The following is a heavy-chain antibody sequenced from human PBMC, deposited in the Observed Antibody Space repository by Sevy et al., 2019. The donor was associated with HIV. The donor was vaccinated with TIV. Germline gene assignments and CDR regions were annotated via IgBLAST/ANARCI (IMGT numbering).Heavy chain of an antibody. CDR1: GFTFSSYA. D-gene: IGHD2-15*01. V-gene: IGHV3-23*01. J-gene: IGHJ6*03. CDR2: ISGSGGST. Sequence: GGSLRLSCAASGFTFSSYAMSWVRQAPGKGLEWVSAISGSGGSTYYADSVKGRFTISRDNSKNTLYLQMNSLRAEDTAVYYCTRAVVAAIYYHYYMDVWGKGTTVTVSS. CDR3: TRAVVAAIYYHYYMDV.